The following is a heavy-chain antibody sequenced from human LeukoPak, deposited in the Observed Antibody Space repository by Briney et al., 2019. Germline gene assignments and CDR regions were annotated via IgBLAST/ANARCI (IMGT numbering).Heavy chain of an antibody. D-gene: IGHD3-10*01. CDR1: GFSITSNY. J-gene: IGHJ4*02. CDR3: ARSKGSGSYYNDNY. CDR2: IYSGGTT. Sequence: PGGSLRLSCAASGFSITSNYMNWVRQAPGKGLEWVSVIYSGGTTYYADSVNGRFTISRDNSKNTLYLQMNSLRAEDTAVYYCARSKGSGSYYNDNYWGQGTLVTVSS. V-gene: IGHV3-53*05.